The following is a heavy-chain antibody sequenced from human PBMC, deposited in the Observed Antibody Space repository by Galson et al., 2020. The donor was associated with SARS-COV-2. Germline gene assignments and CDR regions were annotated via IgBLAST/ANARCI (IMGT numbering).Heavy chain of an antibody. CDR1: GFTFRNYA. J-gene: IGHJ4*02. CDR3: ARVIQRYYDDTRGYADYFDY. D-gene: IGHD3-22*01. CDR2: ISGDAGNT. Sequence: GGSLRLSCAASGFTFRNYAMYWVRQAPGKGLEWVSTISGDAGNTDYADSVKGRFTISRDSSKNSLYLQMHSLRAEDTAVYFCARVIQRYYDDTRGYADYFDYWGQGTRVTGSS. V-gene: IGHV3-23*01.